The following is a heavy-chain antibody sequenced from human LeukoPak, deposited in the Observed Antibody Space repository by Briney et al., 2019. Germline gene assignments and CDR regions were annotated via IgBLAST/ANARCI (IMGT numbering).Heavy chain of an antibody. Sequence: GGSLRLSCAASGFTFSTYAMTWVRQAPGRGLEWVSTIRGSGGSTYYADSVKGRFTISRDISKNTVDLQMNNLRAEDTAVYYCARDISSSYVWGQGTTVTVSS. CDR2: IRGSGGST. V-gene: IGHV3-23*01. CDR1: GFTFSTYA. J-gene: IGHJ6*02. D-gene: IGHD6-6*01. CDR3: ARDISSSYV.